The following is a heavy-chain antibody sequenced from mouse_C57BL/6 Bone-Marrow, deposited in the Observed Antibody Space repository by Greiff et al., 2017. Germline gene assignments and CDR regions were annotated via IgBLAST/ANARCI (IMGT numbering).Heavy chain of an antibody. CDR3: ARNLGTGTKGYFDY. Sequence: VKLKQSGPGLVQPSQSLSITCTVSGFSLTSYGVHWVRQSPGKGLEWLGVIWSGGSTDYNAAFISRLSISKDNSKSQVFFKMNSLQADDTAIYXCARNLGTGTKGYFDYWGQGTTLTVSS. D-gene: IGHD4-1*01. J-gene: IGHJ2*01. CDR1: GFSLTSYG. V-gene: IGHV2-2*01. CDR2: IWSGGST.